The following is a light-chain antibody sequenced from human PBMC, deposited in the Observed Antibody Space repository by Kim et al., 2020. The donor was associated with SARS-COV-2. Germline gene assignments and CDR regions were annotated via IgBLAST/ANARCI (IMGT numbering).Light chain of an antibody. CDR2: QDS. J-gene: IGLJ2*01. CDR3: QAWDRSLVV. Sequence: SYELTQPPSVSVSPGQTASITCSGDKLGDKYACWYQQKPGQSPVLVIYQDSKRPSGIPERFSGSNSGNTATLTISGTQAMDEADYYCQAWDRSLVV. CDR1: KLGDKY. V-gene: IGLV3-1*01.